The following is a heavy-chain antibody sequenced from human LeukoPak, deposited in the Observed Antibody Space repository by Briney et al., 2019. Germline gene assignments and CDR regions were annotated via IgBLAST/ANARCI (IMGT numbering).Heavy chain of an antibody. V-gene: IGHV4-31*03. CDR3: AKDLSGYGDSDY. Sequence: PSETLSLTCTVSGGSNSICTYYWGWIRQFPGRGLEWIAYIYHTGNTYYNPSLKSRLTISLDTSNTQFSPKLSSVTAADTAVYYCAKDLSGYGDSDYWGQGTLVTVSS. D-gene: IGHD3-3*01. J-gene: IGHJ4*02. CDR1: GGSNSICTYY. CDR2: IYHTGNT.